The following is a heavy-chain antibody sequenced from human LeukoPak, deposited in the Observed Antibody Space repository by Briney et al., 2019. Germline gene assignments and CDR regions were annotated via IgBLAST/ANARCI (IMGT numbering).Heavy chain of an antibody. CDR1: GYTFTGYY. CDR2: INPNSGGT. Sequence: ASVKVSCKASGYTFTGYYMHWVRQAPGQGLEWMGRINPNSGGTNYAQKFQGRVTMTRDTSISTAYMGLSRLRSDDTAVYYCARKSGSINWFDPWGQGTLVTVSS. V-gene: IGHV1-2*06. J-gene: IGHJ5*02. CDR3: ARKSGSINWFDP. D-gene: IGHD1-26*01.